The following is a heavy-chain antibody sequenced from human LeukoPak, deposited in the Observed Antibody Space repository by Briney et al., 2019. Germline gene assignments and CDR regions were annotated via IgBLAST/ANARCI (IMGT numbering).Heavy chain of an antibody. CDR3: ARASCSGGRCFSNFDY. Sequence: GGSLRLSCLASGFTVSIYEMDWVRQAPGKGLEWVAYISDSGNIIYTDSVKGRFTISRDDAKNSLSLQMNSLRAEDTAVYYCARASCSGGRCFSNFDYWGQGTLVTVSS. CDR1: GFTVSIYE. CDR2: ISDSGNII. V-gene: IGHV3-48*03. D-gene: IGHD2-15*01. J-gene: IGHJ4*02.